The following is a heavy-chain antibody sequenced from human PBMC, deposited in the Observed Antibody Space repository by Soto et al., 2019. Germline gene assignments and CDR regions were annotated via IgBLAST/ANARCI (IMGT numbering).Heavy chain of an antibody. CDR3: ARGGLTANWFGP. V-gene: IGHV1-69*13. CDR1: GGTFSSYA. Sequence: SVKVSCKASGGTFSSYAISWVRQAPGQGLECMGGIIPVFCTANYAQKFQGRVTITADESTSTAYMDLSSLISDDTAVYYCARGGLTANWFGPWGQGTLVTSPQ. CDR2: IIPVFCTA. J-gene: IGHJ5*02. D-gene: IGHD3-9*01.